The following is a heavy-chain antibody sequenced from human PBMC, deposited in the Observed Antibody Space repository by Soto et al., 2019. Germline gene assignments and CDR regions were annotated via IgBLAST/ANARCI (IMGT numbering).Heavy chain of an antibody. CDR1: GFTFSSYA. V-gene: IGHV3-23*01. Sequence: PGGSLRLSCAASGFTFSSYAMSWVRQAPGKGLEWVSAISGSGGSTYYADSVKGRFTISRDNSKNTLYLQMNSLRAEDTAVYYCAKHMTIVVVINRYNWFDPWGQGTLVTVSS. CDR2: ISGSGGST. CDR3: AKHMTIVVVINRYNWFDP. J-gene: IGHJ5*02. D-gene: IGHD3-22*01.